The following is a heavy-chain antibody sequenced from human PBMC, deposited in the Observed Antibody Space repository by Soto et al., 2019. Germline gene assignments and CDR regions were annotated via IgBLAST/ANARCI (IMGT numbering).Heavy chain of an antibody. CDR3: ARIKGYSSHSSMDV. CDR2: IYYSGST. V-gene: IGHV4-59*01. Sequence: SETLSLTCTVSGGSISSYYWSWIRQPPGKGLEWIGYIYYSGSTNYNPSLKSRVTISVDTSKNQFSLKLSSVTAADTAVYYCARIKGYSSHSSMDVWGQGTTVTVSS. J-gene: IGHJ6*02. CDR1: GGSISSYY. D-gene: IGHD6-13*01.